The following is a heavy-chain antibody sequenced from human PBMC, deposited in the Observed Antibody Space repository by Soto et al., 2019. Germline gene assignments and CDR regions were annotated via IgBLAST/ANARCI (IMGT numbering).Heavy chain of an antibody. CDR1: GYTFTGYY. CDR2: INPNSGGT. CDR3: ARLYDSSGYYGY. Sequence: ASVKVSCKASGYTFTGYYMHWVRQAPGQGLEWMGWINPNSGGTNYAQKFQGRVTMTRDTSISTAYMELSRLRSDDTAVYYCARLYDSSGYYGYWGQGTLVTVSS. D-gene: IGHD3-22*01. J-gene: IGHJ4*02. V-gene: IGHV1-2*02.